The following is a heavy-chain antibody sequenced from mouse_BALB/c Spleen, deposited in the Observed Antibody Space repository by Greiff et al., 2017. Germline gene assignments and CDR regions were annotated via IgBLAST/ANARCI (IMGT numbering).Heavy chain of an antibody. D-gene: IGHD1-1*01. CDR1: GFTFNTYA. CDR2: IRSKSNNYAT. J-gene: IGHJ2*01. CDR3: VRQSLRGYFDY. Sequence: EVQGVESGGGLVQPKGSLKLSCAASGFTFNTYAMNWVRQAPGKGLEWVARIRSKSNNYATYYADSVKDRFTISRDDSQSMLYLQMNNLKTEDTAMYYCVRQSLRGYFDYWGQGTTLTVSS. V-gene: IGHV10-1*02.